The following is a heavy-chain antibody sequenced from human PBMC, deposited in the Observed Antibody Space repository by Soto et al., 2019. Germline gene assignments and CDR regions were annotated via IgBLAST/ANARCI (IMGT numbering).Heavy chain of an antibody. Sequence: SETLSLTCTFSGGSITSGGFYWHWVRQHPGEGLEWIGYIFHSGSIYYNPSLRSRVTMPMDTSNNQFSLNLSSVTAADTAVYFCARGGRGDNWFDPWGQGTLVTVS. CDR1: GGSITSGGFY. J-gene: IGHJ5*02. V-gene: IGHV4-31*02. CDR2: IFHSGSI. CDR3: ARGGRGDNWFDP. D-gene: IGHD2-15*01.